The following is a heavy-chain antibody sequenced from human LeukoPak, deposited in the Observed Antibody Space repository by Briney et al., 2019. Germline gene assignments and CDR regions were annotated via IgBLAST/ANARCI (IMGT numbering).Heavy chain of an antibody. J-gene: IGHJ3*01. CDR2: IKQDGSDE. V-gene: IGHV3-7*04. CDR1: GFTFGPDW. D-gene: IGHD1-26*01. CDR3: ARGGRYFMDAFDL. Sequence: GGSLRLSCAASGFTFGPDWMSWVRQVPGKGLEWVANIKQDGSDEYYVDSVKGRFTVSRDNAKNSLYLQMNSLRAEDTAVYFCARGGRYFMDAFDLWGQGTMVTVSS.